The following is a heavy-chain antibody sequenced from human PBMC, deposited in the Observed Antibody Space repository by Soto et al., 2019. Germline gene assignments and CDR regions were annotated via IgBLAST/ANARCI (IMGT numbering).Heavy chain of an antibody. J-gene: IGHJ4*02. CDR3: ARAPAAGSDY. Sequence: SLRLSCAASGFTFSSYAMHWVRQAPGKGLEWVAVISYDGSNKYYADSVKGRFTISRDNSRNTLYLQMNSLRAEDTAVYYCARAPAAGSDYWGQGTLVTVSS. CDR1: GFTFSSYA. CDR2: ISYDGSNK. V-gene: IGHV3-30-3*01. D-gene: IGHD6-13*01.